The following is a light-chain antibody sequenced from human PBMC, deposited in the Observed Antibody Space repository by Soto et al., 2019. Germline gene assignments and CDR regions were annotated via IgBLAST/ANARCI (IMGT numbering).Light chain of an antibody. CDR2: VSS. V-gene: IGKV3-20*01. J-gene: IGKJ1*01. CDR3: QQHGSSGT. CDR1: TGVRGH. Sequence: EVVMTKSPATLSLSPGERATLSCSASTGVRGHLAWYQQKPGQAPRLLICVSSSGASGVPDRFSGSGSGTDYTLSIGRLQREDFAVYYCQQHGSSGTFGQGTKWIS.